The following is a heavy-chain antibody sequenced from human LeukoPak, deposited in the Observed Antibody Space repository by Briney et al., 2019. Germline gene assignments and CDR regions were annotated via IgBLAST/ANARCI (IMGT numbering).Heavy chain of an antibody. Sequence: ASVKVSYKASGYTFTSYGISWVRQAPGQGLEWMGWISAYNGNTNYAQKLQGRVTMTTDTSTSTAYMKLRSLRSDDTAVYYCASSRGWFGESDAFDIWGQGTTVTVSS. CDR3: ASSRGWFGESDAFDI. J-gene: IGHJ3*02. V-gene: IGHV1-18*01. D-gene: IGHD3-10*01. CDR2: ISAYNGNT. CDR1: GYTFTSYG.